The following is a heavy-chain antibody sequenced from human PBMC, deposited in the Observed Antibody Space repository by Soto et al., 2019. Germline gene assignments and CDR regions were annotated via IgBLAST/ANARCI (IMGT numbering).Heavy chain of an antibody. CDR3: ARDWTGDTCPCLDV. CDR1: GFTFSNYA. D-gene: IGHD3-3*01. Sequence: EVQLLESGGGLVQPGGSLRLSCAAAGFTFSNYALTWVRQSPGKGLEWVSTFSGSGGSTCYADSVRGRFTISRDNSKNTLFLQMNSLRVEDTAIYYCARDWTGDTCPCLDVWGQGTTVSVSS. V-gene: IGHV3-23*01. CDR2: FSGSGGST. J-gene: IGHJ6*02.